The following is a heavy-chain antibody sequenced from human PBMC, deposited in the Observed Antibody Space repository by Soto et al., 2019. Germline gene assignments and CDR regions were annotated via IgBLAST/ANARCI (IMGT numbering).Heavy chain of an antibody. J-gene: IGHJ3*01. V-gene: IGHV4-39*01. CDR1: GGSVSSGNYF. D-gene: IGHD1-20*01. CDR2: IYYNGDT. CDR3: ARRLIDTWNQGHAFDF. Sequence: QLQLQESGPGLVKPAETLSLKCAVSGGSVSSGNYFWGWIRQPPGKGLEWIGNIYYNGDTYYSPSLKSRVTMSVATAQNQFSLRLTSVTAADTAVYYCARRLIDTWNQGHAFDFWGQGTLVTVSS.